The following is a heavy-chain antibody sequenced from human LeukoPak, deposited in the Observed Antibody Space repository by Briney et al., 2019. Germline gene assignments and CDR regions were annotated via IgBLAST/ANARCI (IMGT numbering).Heavy chain of an antibody. CDR3: ARSIPAGNCR. V-gene: IGHV3-23*01. CDR2: ISGSGGTT. CDR1: GFIFSNYA. D-gene: IGHD2-2*01. J-gene: IGHJ4*02. Sequence: PGGSLRLSCAASGFIFSNYAMAWARLTPGKGLEWVSAISGSGGTTYYTDSVKGRFTISRDNAKNSLYLQMNSLRAEDTAVYYCARSIPAGNCRWGQGTLVTVSS.